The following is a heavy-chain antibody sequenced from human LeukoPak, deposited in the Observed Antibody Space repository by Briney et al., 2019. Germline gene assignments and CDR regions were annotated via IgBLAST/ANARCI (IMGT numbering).Heavy chain of an antibody. CDR2: INQDGTQK. CDR1: GFTFRRYW. J-gene: IGHJ4*02. V-gene: IGHV3-7*01. CDR3: ARFGGHYYENSGSFDF. Sequence: GGSLRLSCAASGFTFRRYWMSWVRQAPGKGLEWVANINQDGTQKYYLDSVKGRFTVSRDTTENSVYLQMNSLRAEDTAMYYCARFGGHYYENSGSFDFWGQGTLATVSS. D-gene: IGHD3-22*01.